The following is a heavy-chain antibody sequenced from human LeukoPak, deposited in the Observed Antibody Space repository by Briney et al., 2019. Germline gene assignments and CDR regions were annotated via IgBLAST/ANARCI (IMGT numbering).Heavy chain of an antibody. Sequence: GGSLRLSCVASGFTFSSYGMHWVRQAPGKGLEWVAVIWYEGSKPYYAGSVKGRFTFSRENSKKPVYLQMNSLGAEDTAVYYWAKDFRGNTGDSGGNMPLDYGGQGTLVTVSS. CDR1: GFTFSSYG. J-gene: IGHJ4*02. D-gene: IGHD2-2*01. CDR3: AKDFRGNTGDSGGNMPLDY. CDR2: IWYEGSKP. V-gene: IGHV3-33*06.